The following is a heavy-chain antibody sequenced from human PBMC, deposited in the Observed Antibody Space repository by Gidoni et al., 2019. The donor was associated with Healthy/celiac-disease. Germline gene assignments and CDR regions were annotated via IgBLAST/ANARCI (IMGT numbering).Heavy chain of an antibody. V-gene: IGHV2-5*02. J-gene: IGHJ2*01. Sequence: QITLKESGPTLVKPTQNLTLPCTFSGFSLSTSVVGVGWIRQPPGKALEWLALIYWDDEKRYSPSLKSRLTITKDTSKNQVVLTMTNMDPVDTATYYCAHTAYCGGDCFCGWYFDLWGRGTLVTVSS. CDR1: GFSLSTSVVG. D-gene: IGHD2-21*02. CDR3: AHTAYCGGDCFCGWYFDL. CDR2: IYWDDEK.